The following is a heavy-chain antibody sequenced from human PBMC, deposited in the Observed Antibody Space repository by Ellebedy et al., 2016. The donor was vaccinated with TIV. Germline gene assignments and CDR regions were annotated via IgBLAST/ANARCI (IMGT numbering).Heavy chain of an antibody. CDR1: SGSFSGYF. Sequence: SETLSLTXAVYSGSFSGYFWTWIRQSPGKGLEWIGEVTHSGGTNYNPSLQSRVIILLDTSKGQFSLQLSSVTAADTAVYYCARGIPQAWELLATWGQGTLVTVSS. CDR3: ARGIPQAWELLAT. J-gene: IGHJ5*02. V-gene: IGHV4-34*01. D-gene: IGHD1-26*01. CDR2: VTHSGGT.